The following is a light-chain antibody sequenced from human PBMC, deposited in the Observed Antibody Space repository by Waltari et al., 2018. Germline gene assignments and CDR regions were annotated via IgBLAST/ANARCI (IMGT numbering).Light chain of an antibody. CDR1: KLGDKY. Sequence: SYELTQPPSVSVSPGQTASITCSGDKLGDKYACRDQQKPGQSPVLGIYQDSKRPSGIPERFSGSNSGNTATLTISGTQAMDEADYYCQAWDSSSLVFGGGTKLTVL. J-gene: IGLJ2*01. CDR2: QDS. V-gene: IGLV3-1*01. CDR3: QAWDSSSLV.